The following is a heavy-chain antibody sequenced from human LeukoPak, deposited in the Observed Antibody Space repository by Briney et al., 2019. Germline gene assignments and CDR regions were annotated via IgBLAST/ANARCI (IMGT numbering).Heavy chain of an antibody. CDR3: ASKKNGNHFDY. Sequence: SETLSLTCTVSGGSISSSSYYWAWIRRPPGKGLEWIGSIYYSGCTYYGPSLKSRVTMSVNTSKNQLSLKLSSVTAADTAVYFCASKKNGNHFDYWGQGTLVTVSS. V-gene: IGHV4-39*01. CDR2: IYYSGCT. CDR1: GGSISSSSYY. J-gene: IGHJ4*02.